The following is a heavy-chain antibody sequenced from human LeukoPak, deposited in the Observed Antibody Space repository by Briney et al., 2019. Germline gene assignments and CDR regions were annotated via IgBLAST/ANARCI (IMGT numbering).Heavy chain of an antibody. CDR1: GYTFTSYG. CDR3: ARDRVAVAGSHYYYYGMDV. Sequence: EASVKVSCKASGYTFTSYGISWVRQAPGQGLEWMGWISAYNGNTNYAQKLQGRVTMTTDTSTSTAYMELRSLRSDDTAVYYCARDRVAVAGSHYYYYGMDVWGQGTTVTVSS. J-gene: IGHJ6*02. V-gene: IGHV1-18*01. CDR2: ISAYNGNT. D-gene: IGHD6-19*01.